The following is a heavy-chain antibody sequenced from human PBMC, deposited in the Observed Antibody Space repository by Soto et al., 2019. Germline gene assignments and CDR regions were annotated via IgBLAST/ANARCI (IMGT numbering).Heavy chain of an antibody. CDR3: ARGNYGDYAHYYYYMDV. J-gene: IGHJ6*03. D-gene: IGHD4-17*01. Sequence: QVQLQESGPGLVKPSGTLSLTCAVSSGSISSSNWWSWVRQPPGKGLEWIGEIYHSGSTNYNPSLKSRVTISVDKSKNQFSLKLSSVTAADTAVYYCARGNYGDYAHYYYYMDVWGKGITVTVSS. CDR2: IYHSGST. V-gene: IGHV4-4*02. CDR1: SGSISSSNW.